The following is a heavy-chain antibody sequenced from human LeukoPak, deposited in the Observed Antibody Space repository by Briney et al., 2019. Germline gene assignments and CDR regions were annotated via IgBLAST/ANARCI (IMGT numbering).Heavy chain of an antibody. J-gene: IGHJ4*02. CDR3: AREPLQWLGTFDY. CDR2: IYYSGST. Sequence: PSETLSLTCTVSGGSISRSSYYWGWIRQPPGKGLERIGSIYYSGSTYYNPSLKSRVTISVDTSKNQFSLKLSSVTAADTAVYYCAREPLQWLGTFDYWGQGTLVTASS. CDR1: GGSISRSSYY. D-gene: IGHD6-19*01. V-gene: IGHV4-39*02.